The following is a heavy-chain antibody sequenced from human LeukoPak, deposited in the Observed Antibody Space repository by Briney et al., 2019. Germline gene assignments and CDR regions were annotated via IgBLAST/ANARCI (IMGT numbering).Heavy chain of an antibody. CDR1: EFAFGSYT. Sequence: GGSLRLSCAASEFAFGSYTVHWVRQAPGRGLEWVSGISAGGFSTYYAASVKGRFIISRDNSKNTAYLQMNSLRAEDTALYYCALGGSDFWSGYMDYWGQGNLVAVSS. CDR2: ISAGGFST. D-gene: IGHD3-3*01. V-gene: IGHV3-23*01. CDR3: ALGGSDFWSGYMDY. J-gene: IGHJ4*02.